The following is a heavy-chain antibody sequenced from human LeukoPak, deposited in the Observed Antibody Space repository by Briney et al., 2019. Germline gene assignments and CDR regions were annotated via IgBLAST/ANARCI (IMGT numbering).Heavy chain of an antibody. D-gene: IGHD3-10*01. J-gene: IGHJ3*02. CDR1: GFTFSSYA. Sequence: GGSLRLSCAASGFTFSSYAMHWVRQAPGKGLEWVAVISYDGSNKYYADSVKGRFTISRDNSKNTLYLQMNSLRAEDTAVYYCASPYGSGSYWDAFDIWGQGTMVTVPS. V-gene: IGHV3-30-3*01. CDR2: ISYDGSNK. CDR3: ASPYGSGSYWDAFDI.